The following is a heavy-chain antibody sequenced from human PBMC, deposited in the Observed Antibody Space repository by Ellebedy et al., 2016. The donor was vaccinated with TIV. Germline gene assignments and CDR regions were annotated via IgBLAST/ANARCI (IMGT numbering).Heavy chain of an antibody. CDR2: LYYTGST. V-gene: IGHV4-59*01. Sequence: SETLSLTFAVSGGSLSDNYWTWIRQPPVKGLEWIGYLYYTGSTNYNPSLKSRVTISVNTPRNQFSLKLNSVTAADTAVYYCVSSVSVDAFDLWGQGTMVTVSS. CDR3: VSSVSVDAFDL. D-gene: IGHD3-10*01. CDR1: GGSLSDNY. J-gene: IGHJ3*01.